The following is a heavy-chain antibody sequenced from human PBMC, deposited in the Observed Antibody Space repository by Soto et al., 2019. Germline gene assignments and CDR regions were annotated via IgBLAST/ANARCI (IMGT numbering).Heavy chain of an antibody. Sequence: QVQLVESGGGVVQPGRSLRLSCAASGFTFSSYGMHWVRQAPGKGLEWVAVIWYDGSNKYYADSVKGRFTISRDNSKNTLYLQMNSLRAEDTAVYYCARSVGGGDYGGNAGDYWGQGTLVTVSS. CDR3: ARSVGGGDYGGNAGDY. CDR2: IWYDGSNK. V-gene: IGHV3-33*01. D-gene: IGHD4-17*01. J-gene: IGHJ4*02. CDR1: GFTFSSYG.